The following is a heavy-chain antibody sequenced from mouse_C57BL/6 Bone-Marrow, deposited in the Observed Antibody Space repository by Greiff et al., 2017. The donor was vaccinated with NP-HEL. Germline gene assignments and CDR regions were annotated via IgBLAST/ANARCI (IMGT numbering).Heavy chain of an antibody. J-gene: IGHJ4*01. CDR1: GFTFNTYA. V-gene: IGHV10-3*01. Sequence: EVMLVESGGGLVQPKGSLKLSCAASGFTFNTYAMHWVRQAPGKGLEWVARIRSKSSNYATYYADSVKDRFTISRDDSQSMLYLQMNNLKTEDTAMYYCVREGYYGSSYDHAMDYWGQGTSVTVSS. CDR3: VREGYYGSSYDHAMDY. D-gene: IGHD1-1*01. CDR2: IRSKSSNYAT.